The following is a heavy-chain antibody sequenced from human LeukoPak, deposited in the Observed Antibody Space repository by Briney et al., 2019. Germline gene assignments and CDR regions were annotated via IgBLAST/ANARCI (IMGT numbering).Heavy chain of an antibody. D-gene: IGHD2-2*02. CDR3: ARAYCSSTSCYIVYFQH. CDR2: INPNSGGT. V-gene: IGHV1-2*02. CDR1: GYTFTGYY. Sequence: ASVKVSCKASGYTFTGYYMHWVRQAPGQGLEWMGWINPNSGGTNYAQKFQGRVTMTRDTSISTAYMELSRLRSDDTAVYYCARAYCSSTSCYIVYFQHWGQGTLVTVSS. J-gene: IGHJ1*01.